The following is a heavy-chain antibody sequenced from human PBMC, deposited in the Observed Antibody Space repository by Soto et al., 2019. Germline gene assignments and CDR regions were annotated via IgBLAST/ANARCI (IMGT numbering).Heavy chain of an antibody. Sequence: GGSLRLSCAASGFTFSSYAMHWVRQAPGKGLEYVSAISSNGGSTYYANSVKGRFTISRDNSKNTLYLQMGSLRAEDMAVYYCARGRTALLFDPWGQGTLVTVSS. CDR2: ISSNGGST. V-gene: IGHV3-64*01. D-gene: IGHD2-21*02. J-gene: IGHJ5*02. CDR3: ARGRTALLFDP. CDR1: GFTFSSYA.